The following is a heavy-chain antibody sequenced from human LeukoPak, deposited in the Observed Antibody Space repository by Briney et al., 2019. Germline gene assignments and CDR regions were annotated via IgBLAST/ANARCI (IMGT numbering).Heavy chain of an antibody. Sequence: SSETLSLTCTVSGGSISSCYWSWIRQPPGKGLEWIGYIYYSGSTNYNPSLKSRVTISVDTSKNQFSLKLSSVTAADTAVYYCARLLRYSNYYYYGMDVWGQGTTVTVSS. J-gene: IGHJ6*02. D-gene: IGHD4-11*01. CDR2: IYYSGST. CDR3: ARLLRYSNYYYYGMDV. CDR1: GGSISSCY. V-gene: IGHV4-59*08.